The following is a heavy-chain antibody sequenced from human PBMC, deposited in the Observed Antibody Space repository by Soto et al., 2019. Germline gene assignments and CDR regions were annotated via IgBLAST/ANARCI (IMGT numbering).Heavy chain of an antibody. J-gene: IGHJ5*02. CDR2: IYYSGST. D-gene: IGHD3-16*02. CDR3: ARSDYVWGSYRNGNWFDP. CDR1: GGSISSGDYY. V-gene: IGHV4-30-4*01. Sequence: PSETLSLTCTVSGGSISSGDYYWSWIRQPPGKGLEWIGYIYYSGSTYYNPSLKSRVTISVDTSKNQFSLKLSSVTAADTAVYYCARSDYVWGSYRNGNWFDPWGQGTLVTVSS.